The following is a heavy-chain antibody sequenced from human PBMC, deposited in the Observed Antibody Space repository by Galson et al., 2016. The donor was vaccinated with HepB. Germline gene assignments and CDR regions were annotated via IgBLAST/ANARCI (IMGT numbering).Heavy chain of an antibody. CDR2: VFHSGST. CDR1: GASISDHNW. D-gene: IGHD6-6*01. Sequence: SETLSLTCAVSGASISDHNWWSWVRQPPGKGLEWIGEVFHSGSTNYNPSLKGRLTISLDKSKNHFSLKLTSVTAADTAVYYCARGSTIAALTFDPWGPGTLVTVSS. V-gene: IGHV4-4*02. J-gene: IGHJ5*02. CDR3: ARGSTIAALTFDP.